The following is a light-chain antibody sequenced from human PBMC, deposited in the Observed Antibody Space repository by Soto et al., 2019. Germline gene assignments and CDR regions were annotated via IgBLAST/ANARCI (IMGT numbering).Light chain of an antibody. CDR3: QQYNSYPLT. V-gene: IGKV1-5*01. CDR2: DVA. J-gene: IGKJ4*01. Sequence: DIQMTQSPSSVSASVGDRVTITCRASQSIDRWLAWYQQRPGRAPKLLIYDVANLETGVPSRFSGSGSETEFTLTISSLQPDDFAIYYCQQYNSYPLTFGGGTKVEIK. CDR1: QSIDRW.